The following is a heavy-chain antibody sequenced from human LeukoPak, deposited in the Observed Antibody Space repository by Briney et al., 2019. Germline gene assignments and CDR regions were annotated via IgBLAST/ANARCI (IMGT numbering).Heavy chain of an antibody. CDR2: IRYDGSNK. J-gene: IGHJ4*02. CDR3: AKSHERDYFDWLSPFDY. D-gene: IGHD3-9*01. CDR1: GFTFSSYG. V-gene: IGHV3-30*02. Sequence: PGGSLRLSCAASGFTFSSYGMHWVRQAPGKGLEWVAFIRYDGSNKYYADSVKGRFTISRDNSKNTLYLQMNSLRAEDTAVYYCAKSHERDYFDWLSPFDYWGQGTLVTVSS.